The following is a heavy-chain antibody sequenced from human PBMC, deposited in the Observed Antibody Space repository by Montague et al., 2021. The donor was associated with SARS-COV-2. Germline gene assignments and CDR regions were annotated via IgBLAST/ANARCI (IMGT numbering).Heavy chain of an antibody. V-gene: IGHV4-59*08. CDR2: INYSGST. CDR3: ARGQLWFDY. CDR1: GDSISSYY. Sequence: SETLSLTCTVSGDSISSYYWSWIRQSPGKGLEWIGYINYSGSTNYNPSLKSRVTISVDTSKTQFSLTLRSVTAADTAVYYCARGQLWFDYWGQGTLVTVSS. D-gene: IGHD5-18*01. J-gene: IGHJ4*02.